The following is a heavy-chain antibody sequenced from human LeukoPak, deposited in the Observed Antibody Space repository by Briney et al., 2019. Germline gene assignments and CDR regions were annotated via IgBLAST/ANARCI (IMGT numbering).Heavy chain of an antibody. CDR1: GYTFTSYY. V-gene: IGHV1-69*13. Sequence: SVKVSCKTSGYTFTSYYIHWVRRAPGQGLEWMGGIIPIFGTANYAQKFQGRVTITADESTSTAYMELSSLRSEDTAVYYCARGEVDYDSSGYYTIDYWGQGTLVTVSS. J-gene: IGHJ4*02. D-gene: IGHD3-22*01. CDR2: IIPIFGTA. CDR3: ARGEVDYDSSGYYTIDY.